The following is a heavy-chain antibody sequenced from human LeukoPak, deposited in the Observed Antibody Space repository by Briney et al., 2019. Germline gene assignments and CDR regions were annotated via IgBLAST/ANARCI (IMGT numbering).Heavy chain of an antibody. CDR3: ARADRYCSSTCCYKGVDY. D-gene: IGHD2-2*02. J-gene: IGHJ4*02. CDR2: INHSGST. CDR1: GGSFSGYY. V-gene: IGHV4-34*01. Sequence: KPSETLSLTCAVYGGSFSGYYSSWIRQPPGKGLEWIGEINHSGSTNYNPSLKSRVTISVDTSKNQFSLKLSSETAADTAVYYCARADRYCSSTCCYKGVDYWGQGTLVTVSS.